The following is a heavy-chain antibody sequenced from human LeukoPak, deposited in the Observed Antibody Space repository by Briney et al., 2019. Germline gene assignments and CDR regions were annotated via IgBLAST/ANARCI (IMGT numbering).Heavy chain of an antibody. V-gene: IGHV4-59*01. Sequence: PSETLSLTCSVSGGSISSYFWNWFRQPPGKGLEWIGYRHDSGSSNYNPSLKSRVTISIDTSKNQFSLKLNSVTAADTADYYCARAPMIRGVFRWFDFWGQGVLVTVSS. D-gene: IGHD3-10*01. CDR3: ARAPMIRGVFRWFDF. J-gene: IGHJ5*01. CDR2: RHDSGSS. CDR1: GGSISSYF.